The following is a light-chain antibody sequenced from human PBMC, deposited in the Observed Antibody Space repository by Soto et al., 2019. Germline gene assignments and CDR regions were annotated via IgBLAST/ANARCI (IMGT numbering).Light chain of an antibody. V-gene: IGLV2-14*01. CDR3: SSYTSRSTWV. CDR1: SSDVGGYNY. CDR2: DVI. J-gene: IGLJ3*02. Sequence: QSVLTQPASVSGSPGQSLTISCTGTSSDVGGYNYVSWYQQHPGKAPKLMIYDVINRPSGVSNRFSGSKSGNTASLTISGRQAEDEADYYCSSYTSRSTWVFGGGTKLTVL.